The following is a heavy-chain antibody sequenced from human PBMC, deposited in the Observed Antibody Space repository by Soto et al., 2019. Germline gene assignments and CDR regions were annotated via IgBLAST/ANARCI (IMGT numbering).Heavy chain of an antibody. V-gene: IGHV3-23*01. Sequence: GGSLRLSCAASGFTFSSYAMSWVRQAPGKGLEWVSAISGSGGSTYYADSVKGRFTISRDNSKNTLYLQMNSLRAEDTAVYYCGRYPHGYNWFDPWGQGTLVTVSS. J-gene: IGHJ5*02. D-gene: IGHD3-16*02. CDR2: ISGSGGST. CDR3: GRYPHGYNWFDP. CDR1: GFTFSSYA.